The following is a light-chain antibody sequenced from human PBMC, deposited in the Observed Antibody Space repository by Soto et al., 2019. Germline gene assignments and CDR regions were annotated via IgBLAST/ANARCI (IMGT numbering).Light chain of an antibody. CDR1: QSISSN. Sequence: EIVMTQSPDILSVSPGERATLSCRASQSISSNLAWYQQRPGQSPRLLIYGGSTRATGIPARFSGSGAGTDFPLTITNLQSEDFAIYYCQQYNKWPLFTFGPGTRVDIK. V-gene: IGKV3-15*01. J-gene: IGKJ3*01. CDR3: QQYNKWPLFT. CDR2: GGS.